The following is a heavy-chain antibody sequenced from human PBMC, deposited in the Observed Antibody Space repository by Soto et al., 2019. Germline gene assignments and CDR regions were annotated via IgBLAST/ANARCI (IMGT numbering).Heavy chain of an antibody. V-gene: IGHV1-2*04. CDR2: TNPNSGGT. CDR3: ARGPLGYYGSGSYYNTNYYYYYMDV. D-gene: IGHD3-10*01. Sequence: ASVKVSCKASGYTFTGYYMHWVRQAPGQGLEWMGWTNPNSGGTNYAQKFQGWVTMTRDTSISTAYMELSRLRSDDTAVYYCARGPLGYYGSGSYYNTNYYYYYMDVWGKGTTVTVSS. CDR1: GYTFTGYY. J-gene: IGHJ6*03.